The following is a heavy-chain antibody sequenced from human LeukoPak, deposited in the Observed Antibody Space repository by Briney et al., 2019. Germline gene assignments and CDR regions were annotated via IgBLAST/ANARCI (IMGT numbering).Heavy chain of an antibody. CDR2: IKTDGSEK. CDR3: ARVPWSDYYDSSGYYSFDY. CDR1: GFTFSNYW. Sequence: GGSLRLSCEGSGFTFSNYWMGWVRQAPGKGLQWVANIKTDGSEKYYVDSVKGRFTISRDNAKNSLYLQMNSLRAEDTAVYYCARVPWSDYYDSSGYYSFDYWGQGTLVTVSS. J-gene: IGHJ4*02. D-gene: IGHD3-22*01. V-gene: IGHV3-7*01.